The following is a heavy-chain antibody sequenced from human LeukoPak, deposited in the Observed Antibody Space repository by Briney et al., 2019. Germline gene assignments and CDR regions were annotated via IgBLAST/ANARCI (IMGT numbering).Heavy chain of an antibody. D-gene: IGHD3-10*01. CDR2: ISGSDGST. CDR3: AKDAQGGSGSYSWGTFGY. Sequence: GGSLRLSCAASGFTFSSYAMSWVRQAPGKGLEWVSAISGSDGSTYYADSVKGRFTVSRDNSKNTLYLQMNSLRDEDTAVYYCAKDAQGGSGSYSWGTFGYWGQGTLVTVSS. J-gene: IGHJ4*02. V-gene: IGHV3-23*01. CDR1: GFTFSSYA.